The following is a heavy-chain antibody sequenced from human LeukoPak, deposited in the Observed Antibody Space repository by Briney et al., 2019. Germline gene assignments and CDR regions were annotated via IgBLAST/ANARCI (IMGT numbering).Heavy chain of an antibody. CDR1: GYSFTSYW. CDR2: IYPGDSDT. D-gene: IGHD3-10*01. J-gene: IGHJ4*02. V-gene: IGHV5-51*01. CDR3: ARSILSGSYYPASGDY. Sequence: GESLKISCKGSGYSFTSYWIGWVRQMPEKGLECMGIIYPGDSDTRYSPSFQGQVTISADKSISTAYLQWSSLKASDTAMYYCARSILSGSYYPASGDYWGQGTLVTVSS.